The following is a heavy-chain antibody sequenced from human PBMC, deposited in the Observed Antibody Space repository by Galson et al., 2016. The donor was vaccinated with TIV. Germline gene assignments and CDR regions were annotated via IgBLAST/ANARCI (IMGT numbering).Heavy chain of an antibody. CDR2: ISYDGNSK. D-gene: IGHD2-21*01. J-gene: IGHJ6*02. V-gene: IGHV3-30*01. CDR1: GFIFSGHA. Sequence: SLRLSCAASGFIFSGHAMHWVRQAPGKGLEWVAVISYDGNSKFYADSVKGRFSISGDNSKNTLSLQMNSLRPEDSAVYFCAKTMIENVYYSGMDVWGQGTTVTVSS. CDR3: AKTMIENVYYSGMDV.